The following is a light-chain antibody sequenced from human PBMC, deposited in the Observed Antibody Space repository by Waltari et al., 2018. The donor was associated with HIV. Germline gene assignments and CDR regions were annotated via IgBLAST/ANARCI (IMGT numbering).Light chain of an antibody. CDR2: QDT. Sequence: SYGLSQPPSVPVSPGQTARITCFGDKLGDKYVSWYQQKTGQSPVLVVYQDTKRPSGIRDRFSGSNSGNTATLTISGTQAVDEADYYCQAWGINSVIFGGGTHLTVL. J-gene: IGLJ2*01. CDR1: KLGDKY. V-gene: IGLV3-1*01. CDR3: QAWGINSVI.